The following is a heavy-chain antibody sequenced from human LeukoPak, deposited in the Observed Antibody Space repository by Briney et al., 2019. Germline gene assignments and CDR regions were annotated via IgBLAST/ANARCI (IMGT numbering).Heavy chain of an antibody. CDR3: ARAGGSDSGSYYYFDY. CDR1: GYTFTSYY. V-gene: IGHV1-46*01. D-gene: IGHD1-26*01. Sequence: ASVKVSCKASGYTFTSYYMHWVRQAPGQGLEWMGLINPSGGSTSYAQKFQGRVTMTRDTSTSTVYMELSSLRSEDTAVYYCARAGGSDSGSYYYFDYWGQGTLVTVSS. CDR2: INPSGGST. J-gene: IGHJ4*02.